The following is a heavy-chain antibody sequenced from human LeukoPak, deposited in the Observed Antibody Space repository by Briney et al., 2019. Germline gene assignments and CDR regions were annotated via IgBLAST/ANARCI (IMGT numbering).Heavy chain of an antibody. J-gene: IGHJ5*02. CDR3: ASALTTVTTSPWRFAP. Sequence: PGGSLRLSCAASGCTFSSYSMKWVRQAPGKGLEWVSSISSSSSYIYYADSVKGRFTISRDNAKNSLYLQMNSLRAEDTAVYYCASALTTVTTSPWRFAPWGQGTLVTVSS. CDR1: GCTFSSYS. V-gene: IGHV3-21*01. D-gene: IGHD4-17*01. CDR2: ISSSSSYI.